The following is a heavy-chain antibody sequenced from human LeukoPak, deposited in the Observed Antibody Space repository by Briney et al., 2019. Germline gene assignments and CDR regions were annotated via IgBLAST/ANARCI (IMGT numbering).Heavy chain of an antibody. D-gene: IGHD3-22*01. CDR2: ISYDGSNK. V-gene: IGHV3-30*18. J-gene: IGHJ4*02. Sequence: GGSLRLSCAASGFTFSSYGMHWVRQAPGKGLEWVAVISYDGSNKYYADSVKGRFTISRDNSKNTLYLQMNSLRAEDTAVYYCAKDRFSSGYYYGLFDYWGQGTLVTVSS. CDR3: AKDRFSSGYYYGLFDY. CDR1: GFTFSSYG.